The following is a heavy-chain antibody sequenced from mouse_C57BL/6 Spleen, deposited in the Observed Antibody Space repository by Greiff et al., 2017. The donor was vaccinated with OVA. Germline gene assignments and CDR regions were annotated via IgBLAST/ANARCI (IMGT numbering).Heavy chain of an antibody. V-gene: IGHV5-16*01. D-gene: IGHD1-1*01. CDR3: AREGYGSSYWYFDV. J-gene: IGHJ1*03. CDR1: GFTFSDYY. Sequence: EVKLVESEGGLVQPGRSMKLSCTASGFTFSDYYMAWVRQVPEKGLEWVANINYDGSSTYYLDSLKSRFIISRDNAKNILYLQMSSLKSEDTATYYCAREGYGSSYWYFDVWGTGTTVTVSS. CDR2: INYDGSST.